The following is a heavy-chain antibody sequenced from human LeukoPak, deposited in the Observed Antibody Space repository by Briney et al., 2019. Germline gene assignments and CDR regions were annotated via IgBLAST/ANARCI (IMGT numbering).Heavy chain of an antibody. CDR1: GFTFSSYG. D-gene: IGHD3-10*01. CDR2: INSDGSST. J-gene: IGHJ4*02. CDR3: ARGGYGSGSYLSPENDY. V-gene: IGHV3-74*01. Sequence: GGTLRLSCAASGFTFSSYGMSWVRQAPGKGLEWVSRINSDGSSTSYADSVKGRFTISRDNAKNTLYLQMSSLRAEDTAVYYCARGGYGSGSYLSPENDYWGQGTLVTVSS.